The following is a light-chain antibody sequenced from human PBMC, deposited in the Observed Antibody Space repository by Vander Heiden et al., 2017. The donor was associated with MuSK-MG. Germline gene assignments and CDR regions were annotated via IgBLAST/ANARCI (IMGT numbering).Light chain of an antibody. Sequence: QSVLTQPPSAPGTRGQSVTIPCSGSSSNIGSNYVYWYHQLPGTAPKLLIYGNNQRPSGVPDRFSGSKSGTSASLAISGLRSEDEADYYCAAWDDSLSAVVFGGGTKLTVL. J-gene: IGLJ2*01. CDR2: GNN. CDR3: AAWDDSLSAVV. CDR1: SSNIGSNY. V-gene: IGLV1-47*01.